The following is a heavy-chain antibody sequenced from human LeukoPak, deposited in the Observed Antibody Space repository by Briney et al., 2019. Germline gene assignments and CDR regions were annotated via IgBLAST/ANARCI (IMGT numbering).Heavy chain of an antibody. V-gene: IGHV4-4*07. Sequence: PSETLSLTCIVSGGSISSYYWSWIRQPAGKGLEWIGRIHTSGSTNCNPSLKSRVTMSVDTSKNQFSLKLTSVTAADTAVYYCARAGDYGDYVGWFDPWGQGTLVTVSS. CDR2: IHTSGST. D-gene: IGHD4-17*01. CDR1: GGSISSYY. J-gene: IGHJ5*02. CDR3: ARAGDYGDYVGWFDP.